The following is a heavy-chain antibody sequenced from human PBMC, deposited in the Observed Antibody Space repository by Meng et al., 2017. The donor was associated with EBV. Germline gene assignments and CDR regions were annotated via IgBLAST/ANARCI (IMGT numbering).Heavy chain of an antibody. V-gene: IGHV1-8*01. CDR3: ARGPDYYDSSGYYYGEFDP. CDR1: GYTFTSYD. D-gene: IGHD3-22*01. J-gene: IGHJ5*02. Sequence: QEKLVESGAEVKKPVASWKVYFKASGYTFTSYDIDWVRQATGQGLEWMGWMNPNSGNTGYAQKLQGRVTMTRNTSMSTAYMELSSLRSEDTAVYYCARGPDYYDSSGYYYGEFDPWGQGTLVTVSS. CDR2: MNPNSGNT.